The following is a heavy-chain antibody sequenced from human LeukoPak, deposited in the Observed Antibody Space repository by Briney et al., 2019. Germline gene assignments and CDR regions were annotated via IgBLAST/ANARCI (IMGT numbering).Heavy chain of an antibody. CDR3: ARVPDITARPCDT. J-gene: IGHJ5*02. V-gene: IGHV4-34*01. CDR2: ISHTGLT. Sequence: SETLSLTCAVFGGSFSGYYWTLIRQTPGKGLEWIGEISHTGLTGSNPSLKSRVTIFVDSSKKQFSLRMTSVTAADTGVYYCARVPDITARPCDTWGPGTLVTVSS. CDR1: GGSFSGYY. D-gene: IGHD1-1*01.